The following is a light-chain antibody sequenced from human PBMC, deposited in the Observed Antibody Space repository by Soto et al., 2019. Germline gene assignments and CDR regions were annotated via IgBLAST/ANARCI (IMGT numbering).Light chain of an antibody. CDR1: QTISSW. CDR3: QKCGIAPFT. Sequence: DIQMTQSPSTLSGSVGDRVTITCRASQTISSWLAWYQQKPGKAPKLLIYKASTLQSGVPSRFSGSGSGTDFTLTISSLQPEDVATYYCQKCGIAPFTFGGGTKVELK. V-gene: IGKV1-5*03. J-gene: IGKJ4*01. CDR2: KAS.